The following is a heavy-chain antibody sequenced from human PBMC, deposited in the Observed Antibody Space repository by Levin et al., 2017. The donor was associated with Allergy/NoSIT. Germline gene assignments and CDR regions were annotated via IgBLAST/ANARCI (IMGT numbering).Heavy chain of an antibody. V-gene: IGHV3-30*18. CDR1: GFIFNRHA. D-gene: IGHD2-2*01. CDR3: AKGRGRYCFSTSCLGAGMDV. J-gene: IGHJ6*02. CDR2: VSDDGNNQ. Sequence: GGSLRLSCAASGFIFNRHAMHWVRQAPGKGLEWVAVVSDDGNNQYYADSVKGRFTISRDNSKNTLNLQMNSLRGDDTAVYYCAKGRGRYCFSTSCLGAGMDVWGQGTTVTASS.